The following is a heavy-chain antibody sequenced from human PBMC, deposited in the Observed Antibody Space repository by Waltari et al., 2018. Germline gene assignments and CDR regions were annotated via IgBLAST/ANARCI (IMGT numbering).Heavy chain of an antibody. V-gene: IGHV3-7*03. Sequence: VQLVQSGGGSVQPGGSLRLSCEGSGFTFSTYWISWVRQAPGGGLELVANIKADGGGKDYVDSVKGRFSIVRDNAKQSVFLHMDSLRVEDTAVYHCAKDTVIIWNRVDQGGHFDLWGRGTLVTISS. CDR1: GFTFSTYW. J-gene: IGHJ2*01. D-gene: IGHD3-22*01. CDR2: IKADGGGK. CDR3: AKDTVIIWNRVDQGGHFDL.